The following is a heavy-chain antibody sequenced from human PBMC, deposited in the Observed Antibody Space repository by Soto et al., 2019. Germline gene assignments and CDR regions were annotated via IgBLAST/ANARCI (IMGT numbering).Heavy chain of an antibody. D-gene: IGHD6-13*01. J-gene: IGHJ4*02. CDR1: GFTVSSNY. Sequence: EVQLVESGGGLVQPGGSLRLSCAASGFTVSSNYMSWVRQAPGKGLEWVSVIYSGGSTYYADSVKGRFTISRDNSKNTLYLQMNSLRAEDTAVYYCVREKGYSSSWFDYWGQGTLVTVSS. CDR2: IYSGGST. V-gene: IGHV3-66*01. CDR3: VREKGYSSSWFDY.